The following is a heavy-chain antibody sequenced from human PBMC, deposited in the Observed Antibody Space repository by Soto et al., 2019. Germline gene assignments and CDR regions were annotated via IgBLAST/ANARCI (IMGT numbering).Heavy chain of an antibody. CDR3: AKSYYDFSGIFDY. D-gene: IGHD3-22*01. CDR2: IYYSGST. Sequence: TSETLSLTCTVSGGSISSYYWSWIRQPPGKGLEWIGYIYYSGSTNYNPSLKSRVTISVDTSKNQFSLKLSSVTAADTAVYYCAKSYYDFSGIFDYWGQGTLVTVSS. V-gene: IGHV4-59*01. CDR1: GGSISSYY. J-gene: IGHJ4*02.